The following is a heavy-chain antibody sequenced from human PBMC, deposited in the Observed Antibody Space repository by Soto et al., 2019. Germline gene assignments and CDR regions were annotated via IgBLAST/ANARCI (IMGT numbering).Heavy chain of an antibody. Sequence: QVQLVESGGGVVQPGRSLRLSCAASGFTFSSYGMHWVRQAPGKGLEWVAVISYDGSNKYYADSVKGRFTISRDNSKNTLYLQMNSLRAEDTAVYYCAKDLDWVDYYYYYGMDVWGQGTTVTVSS. CDR2: ISYDGSNK. J-gene: IGHJ6*02. CDR3: AKDLDWVDYYYYYGMDV. V-gene: IGHV3-30*18. CDR1: GFTFSSYG. D-gene: IGHD3-9*01.